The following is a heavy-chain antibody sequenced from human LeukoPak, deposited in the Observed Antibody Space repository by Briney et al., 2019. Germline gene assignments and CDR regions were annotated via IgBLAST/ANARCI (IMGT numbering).Heavy chain of an antibody. D-gene: IGHD1-26*01. CDR2: ISSTGSTI. CDR1: GFTFSSYE. J-gene: IGHJ4*02. CDR3: AKSESYRFDY. Sequence: PGGSLRLSCAASGFTFSSYEMNWVRQAPGKGLEWVSYISSTGSTIYYADSVKGRFTISRDNAKNSLYLQMNSLRAEDTAVYYCAKSESYRFDYWGQGTLVTVSS. V-gene: IGHV3-48*03.